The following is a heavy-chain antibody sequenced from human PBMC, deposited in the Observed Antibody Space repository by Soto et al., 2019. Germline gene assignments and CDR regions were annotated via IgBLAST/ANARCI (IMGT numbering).Heavy chain of an antibody. CDR2: TSYDGNNK. CDR3: ARDPPAGY. J-gene: IGHJ4*02. Sequence: PGGSLRLSCTGSGFTFGNYGMHWVRQAPGKGLEWVASTSYDGNNKYYADSLKGRFTISRDNSKKMVYLQMTSLRAEDTAVYYCARDPPAGYWGQGTLVTVSS. CDR1: GFTFGNYG. V-gene: IGHV3-30*03.